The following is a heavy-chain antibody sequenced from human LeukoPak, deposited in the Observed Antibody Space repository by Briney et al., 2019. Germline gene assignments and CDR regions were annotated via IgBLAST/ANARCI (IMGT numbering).Heavy chain of an antibody. Sequence: PSETLSLTCTVSGGSISSYYWSWIRQPPGKGLEWIGYINDSGSTNSNPSLKSRVTMSVDTSKNQFSLKLSSVTAADTAVYYCTRRGRNNWGEGNDYWGQGALVTVSS. J-gene: IGHJ4*02. V-gene: IGHV4-59*08. CDR1: GGSISSYY. CDR2: INDSGST. CDR3: TRRGRNNWGEGNDY. D-gene: IGHD1-1*01.